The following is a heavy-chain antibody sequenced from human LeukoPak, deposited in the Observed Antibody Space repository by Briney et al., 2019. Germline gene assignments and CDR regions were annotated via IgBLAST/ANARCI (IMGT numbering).Heavy chain of an antibody. Sequence: GGSLRLSCAASGFTFSSYAMNWVRQAPGKGLEWVSYISSSGSTIYYADSVKGRFTISRDNAENSLYLQMSSLRAEDTAVYYCARSRGAGPGAYFDYWGQGTLVTVTS. V-gene: IGHV3-48*04. CDR2: ISSSGSTI. CDR3: ARSRGAGPGAYFDY. CDR1: GFTFSSYA. J-gene: IGHJ4*02. D-gene: IGHD6-19*01.